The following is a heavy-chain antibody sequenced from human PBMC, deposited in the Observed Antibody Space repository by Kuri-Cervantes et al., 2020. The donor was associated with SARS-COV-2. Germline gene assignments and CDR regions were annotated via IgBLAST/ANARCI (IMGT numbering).Heavy chain of an antibody. Sequence: GESLKISCAASGFTFSSYAMSWVRQAPGKGLEWVSAISGSGGSTYYADSVKGRFTISRDNSKNTLYLQMNSLRAEDTAVYYCAKVSKGSVSDFWGQGTLVTVSS. CDR1: GFTFSSYA. J-gene: IGHJ4*02. V-gene: IGHV3-23*01. D-gene: IGHD6-19*01. CDR2: ISGSGGST. CDR3: AKVSKGSVSDF.